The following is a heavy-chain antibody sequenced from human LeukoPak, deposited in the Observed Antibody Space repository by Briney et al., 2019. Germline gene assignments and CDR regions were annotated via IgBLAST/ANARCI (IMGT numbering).Heavy chain of an antibody. CDR1: GYTFTGYY. D-gene: IGHD2-2*01. CDR2: INPNSGGT. CDR3: AGPNCSSTSCQTSYYYYGMDV. J-gene: IGHJ6*02. V-gene: IGHV1-2*02. Sequence: GASVKVSCKASGYTFTGYYMHWVRQAPGQGLEWMGWINPNSGGTNYAQKFQGRVTMTRDTSISTAYMELSRLRSDDTAVYYCAGPNCSSTSCQTSYYYYGMDVWGQGTTVTVSS.